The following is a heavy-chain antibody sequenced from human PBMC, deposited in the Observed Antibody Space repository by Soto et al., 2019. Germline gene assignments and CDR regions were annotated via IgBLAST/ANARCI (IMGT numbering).Heavy chain of an antibody. J-gene: IGHJ4*02. CDR2: GSYSWTT. D-gene: IGHD6-13*01. Sequence: SLTCTVSGGSISSGDYYWAWIRQAPGKGLEWIGFGSYSWTTNYKPSLQSRVIISVDTSRSQISLKVSSRTAEDTAVYYCARGPPWRSSPNPFHYWGQGTLVTVSS. CDR1: GGSISSGDYY. CDR3: ARGPPWRSSPNPFHY. V-gene: IGHV4-61*08.